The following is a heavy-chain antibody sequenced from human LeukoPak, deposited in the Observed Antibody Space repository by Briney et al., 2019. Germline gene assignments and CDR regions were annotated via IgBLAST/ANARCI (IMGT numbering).Heavy chain of an antibody. CDR3: ARESSSSWTFDYYYYGMDV. Sequence: PSETLSLTCTVSGGSISSSSYYWGWIRQPPGKGLEWIGSIYYSGSTYYNPSLKSRVTISVDTSKNQFSLKLSSVTPEDTAVHYCARESSSSWTFDYYYYGMDVWGKGTTVTVSS. D-gene: IGHD6-13*01. V-gene: IGHV4-39*02. CDR1: GGSISSSSYY. J-gene: IGHJ6*04. CDR2: IYYSGST.